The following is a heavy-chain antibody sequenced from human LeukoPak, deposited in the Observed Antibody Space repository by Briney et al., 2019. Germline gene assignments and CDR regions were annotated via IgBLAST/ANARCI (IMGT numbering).Heavy chain of an antibody. J-gene: IGHJ4*02. Sequence: GGSLRLSCAASGFTFSSYAMSWVRQAPGKGLEWVSAISGSGGSTYYADSVEGRFTISRDNSKNTLYLQMNSLRAEDTAVYYCAKAIRIQLWSYFDYWGQGTLVTVSS. V-gene: IGHV3-23*01. CDR2: ISGSGGST. CDR1: GFTFSSYA. CDR3: AKAIRIQLWSYFDY. D-gene: IGHD5-18*01.